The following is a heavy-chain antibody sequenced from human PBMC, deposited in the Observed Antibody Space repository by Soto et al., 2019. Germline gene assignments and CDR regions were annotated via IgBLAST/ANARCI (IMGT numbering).Heavy chain of an antibody. Sequence: LSYAASRFTFSSYTMSWVRQAPGKGLEWVSAISGSGGSTYYADSLKGRFTISRDNSKNTLYLQMNSLRAEDTAVYYCAFLVGNSSSHFDYWGQGTLVTVSS. CDR2: ISGSGGST. D-gene: IGHD6-6*01. CDR1: RFTFSSYT. V-gene: IGHV3-23*01. CDR3: AFLVGNSSSHFDY. J-gene: IGHJ4*02.